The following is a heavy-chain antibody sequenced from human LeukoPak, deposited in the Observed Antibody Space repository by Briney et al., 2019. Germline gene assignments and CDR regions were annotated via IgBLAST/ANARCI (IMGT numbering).Heavy chain of an antibody. J-gene: IGHJ3*02. Sequence: PGGSLRLSCAASGFTFSSYGMHWVRQAPGKGLEWVAVISYDGSNKYYADSVKGRFTISRDNSKNTLYLQMNSLRAEDTAVYYCAKELFGELLGPTFAFDIWGQGTMVTVSS. CDR2: ISYDGSNK. V-gene: IGHV3-30*18. CDR3: AKELFGELLGPTFAFDI. CDR1: GFTFSSYG. D-gene: IGHD3-10*02.